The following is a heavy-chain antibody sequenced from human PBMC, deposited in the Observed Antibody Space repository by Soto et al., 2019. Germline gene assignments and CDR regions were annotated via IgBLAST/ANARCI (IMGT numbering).Heavy chain of an antibody. Sequence: GASVKVSCKASGGGNLRDYRTTWVRRAPGQGLEWMGVIIPKLGTANYAQKFQGRVTMTRDTSTNTVYMELSSLRSEDTAVFYCAREYQARGYTYGRGWFDPWGQGTLVTVSS. CDR3: AREYQARGYTYGRGWFDP. V-gene: IGHV1-69*10. CDR1: GGGNLRDYR. J-gene: IGHJ5*02. CDR2: IIPKLGTA. D-gene: IGHD5-18*01.